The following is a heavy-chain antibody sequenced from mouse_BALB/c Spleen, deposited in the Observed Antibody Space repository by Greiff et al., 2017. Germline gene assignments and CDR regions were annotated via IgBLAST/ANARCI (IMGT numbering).Heavy chain of an antibody. Sequence: VQGVESGAELARPGASVKLSCKASGYTFTSYWMQWVKQRPGQGLEWIGAIYPGDGDTRYTQKFKGKATLTADKSSSTAYMHLSSLASEDSAVYYCARDGWFAYWGQGTLVTVSA. CDR3: ARDGWFAY. J-gene: IGHJ3*01. V-gene: IGHV1-87*01. CDR1: GYTFTSYW. CDR2: IYPGDGDT.